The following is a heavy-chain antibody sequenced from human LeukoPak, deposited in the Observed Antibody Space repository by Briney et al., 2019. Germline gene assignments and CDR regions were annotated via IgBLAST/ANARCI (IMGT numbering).Heavy chain of an antibody. D-gene: IGHD3-22*01. CDR1: GFTFNNYR. CDR2: ISSSSSYI. CDR3: ARFYYYDSSGYLY. Sequence: GGSLRLSCAASGFTFNNYRMNWVRQAPGKGLEWVSSISSSSSYIYYADSVKGRFTISRDNAKNSLYLQMNSLRAEDTAVYYCARFYYYDSSGYLYWGQGTLVTVSS. V-gene: IGHV3-21*01. J-gene: IGHJ4*02.